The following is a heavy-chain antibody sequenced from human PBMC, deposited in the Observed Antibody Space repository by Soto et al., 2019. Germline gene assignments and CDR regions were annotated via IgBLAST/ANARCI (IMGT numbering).Heavy chain of an antibody. J-gene: IGHJ4*02. Sequence: ASVKVSCKASGYTFTSYGISWVRQAPGQGLEWMGWISAYNGNTNYAQKLQGRVTMTTDTSTSTANMELRSLRSDDTAVYYCARVAYYYDSSGSFPGPFDYWGQGTLVTVSS. CDR2: ISAYNGNT. CDR1: GYTFTSYG. D-gene: IGHD3-22*01. V-gene: IGHV1-18*01. CDR3: ARVAYYYDSSGSFPGPFDY.